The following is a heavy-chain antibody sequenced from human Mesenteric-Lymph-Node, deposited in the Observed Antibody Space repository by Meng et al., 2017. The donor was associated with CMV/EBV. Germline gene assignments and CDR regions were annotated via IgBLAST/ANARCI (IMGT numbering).Heavy chain of an antibody. CDR1: GFIFTAYY. Sequence: SGFIFTAYYMHWVRRAPGQGFEWMGWINPDSGDTSYAQNFRGRVTLTTDTSTDTAYMELRSLTSDDTAVYYCAGGSRSYYDVIKWLDPWGQGTLVTVSS. CDR2: INPDSGDT. D-gene: IGHD3-10*01. V-gene: IGHV1-2*02. J-gene: IGHJ5*02. CDR3: AGGSRSYYDVIKWLDP.